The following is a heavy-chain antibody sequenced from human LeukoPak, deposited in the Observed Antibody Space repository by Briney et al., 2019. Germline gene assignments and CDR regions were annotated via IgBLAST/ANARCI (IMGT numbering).Heavy chain of an antibody. CDR2: IWFDGSNK. J-gene: IGHJ6*02. CDR3: ASVPSAGPYYYYGMDV. Sequence: GRSLRLSCAASGFTFSSYGMHWVRQAPGKGLEWVAVIWFDGSNKYYADSAKGRFTSSRDNSKNTLYLQMNSLRAEDRAVYYCASVPSAGPYYYYGMDVWGQGTTVTVS. CDR1: GFTFSSYG. V-gene: IGHV3-33*01. D-gene: IGHD6-13*01.